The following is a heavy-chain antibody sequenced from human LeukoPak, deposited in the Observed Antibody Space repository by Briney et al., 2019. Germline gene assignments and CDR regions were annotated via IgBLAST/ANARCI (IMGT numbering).Heavy chain of an antibody. CDR3: ARYTPRIAAHDAFDI. J-gene: IGHJ3*02. D-gene: IGHD6-6*01. CDR2: MNPNSCNT. Sequence: ASVNVSCKASGYTFTRYDSNWLRQAAGQGLEGMGWMNPNSCNTVYAQKFQGSVTMNTNTSISTAYMELRSLRSEDTAVYYCARYTPRIAAHDAFDIWGQGTMVTVSS. CDR1: GYTFTRYD. V-gene: IGHV1-8*01.